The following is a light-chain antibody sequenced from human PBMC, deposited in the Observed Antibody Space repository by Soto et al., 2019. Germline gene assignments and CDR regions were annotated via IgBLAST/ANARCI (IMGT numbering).Light chain of an antibody. Sequence: DIQMTQSPSSLSASVGDRVTITCQASQDISNYLNWYQQKPGKAPKLLIYDASNLETGVPPRFSGSGSGTDFTFTISSLQPEDIATYYCQQANSFPRTFGQGTKVDIK. V-gene: IGKV1-33*01. CDR1: QDISNY. J-gene: IGKJ1*01. CDR3: QQANSFPRT. CDR2: DAS.